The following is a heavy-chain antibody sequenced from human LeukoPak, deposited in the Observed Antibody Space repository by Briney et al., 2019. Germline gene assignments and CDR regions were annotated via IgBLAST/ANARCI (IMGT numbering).Heavy chain of an antibody. V-gene: IGHV3-7*01. CDR3: AKFESHYYDSSGYSIDY. CDR1: GFTFSSYW. D-gene: IGHD3-22*01. Sequence: GGSLRLSCAASGFTFSSYWMSWVRQAPGKGLEWVANIKQDGSEKYYVDSVKGRFTISRDNSKNTLYLQMNSLRAEDTAVYYCAKFESHYYDSSGYSIDYWGQEPWSPSPQ. CDR2: IKQDGSEK. J-gene: IGHJ4*01.